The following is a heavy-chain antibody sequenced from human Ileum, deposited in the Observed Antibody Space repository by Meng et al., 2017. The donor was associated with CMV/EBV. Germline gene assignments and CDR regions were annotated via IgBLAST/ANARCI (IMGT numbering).Heavy chain of an antibody. CDR2: IYYSGTN. V-gene: IGHV4-30-4*08. J-gene: IGHJ4*02. D-gene: IGHD6-13*01. CDR3: ARRSSGLFDY. Sequence: QVQPQASGPGLVKPSQPLSLTCTVPAGSISSGDNYWTWIRQPPGKGLEWIGYIYYSGTNYYNPSLKSRVSISVDTSRNQFSLQLSSVTAADTAVYYCARRSSGLFDYWGQGILVTVSS. CDR1: AGSISSGDNY.